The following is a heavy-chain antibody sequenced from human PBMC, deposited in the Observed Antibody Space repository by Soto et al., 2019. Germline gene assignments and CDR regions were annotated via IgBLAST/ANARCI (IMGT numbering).Heavy chain of an antibody. CDR2: FYYSGST. Sequence: PSETLSLTCTVSGGSITTYYWSWIRQPPGKGLEWIGYFYYSGSTNYNPSLKSRVTISADTSKNQFSLKLSSVTAADTAVYYCASPKVAFYNWFDPWGQGTLVTVSS. CDR3: ASPKVAFYNWFDP. J-gene: IGHJ5*02. D-gene: IGHD3-3*02. CDR1: GGSITTYY. V-gene: IGHV4-59*12.